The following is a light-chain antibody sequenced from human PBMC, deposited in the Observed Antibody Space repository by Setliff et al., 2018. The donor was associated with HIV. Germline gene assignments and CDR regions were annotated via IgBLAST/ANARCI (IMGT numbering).Light chain of an antibody. V-gene: IGLV1-51*01. CDR2: DNN. Sequence: QSALTQPPSVSAAPRQKVTISCSGSNSDIGNNYVSWYQQLQGTVPRLLIYDNNNRPSGIPDRFSGSKSGTSATLGITGLQTGDEADYYCATWHTSLNAYVFGTGTKVTV. CDR3: ATWHTSLNAYV. CDR1: NSDIGNNY. J-gene: IGLJ1*01.